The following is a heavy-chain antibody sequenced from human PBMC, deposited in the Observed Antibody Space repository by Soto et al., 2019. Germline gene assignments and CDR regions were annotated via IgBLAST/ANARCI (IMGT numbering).Heavy chain of an antibody. CDR2: ISTGSSYI. D-gene: IGHD6-13*01. CDR3: VREMKQLVQEGFLQH. J-gene: IGHJ1*01. Sequence: PAGCLRLSCAASGFTFSSYTMHWVRQAPGKGLEWGFSISTGSSYIYYADSLKGRFTISRDNAGNSLYLQMNSLRAEDTAVYYCVREMKQLVQEGFLQHWGQGTLVTVSS. CDR1: GFTFSSYT. V-gene: IGHV3-21*01.